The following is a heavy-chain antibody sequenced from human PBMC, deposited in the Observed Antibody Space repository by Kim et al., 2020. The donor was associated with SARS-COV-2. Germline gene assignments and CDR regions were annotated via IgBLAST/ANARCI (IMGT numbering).Heavy chain of an antibody. D-gene: IGHD1-26*01. CDR2: MNPNSGNT. J-gene: IGHJ6*02. CDR3: ARDRWELLPYYYYGMDV. CDR1: GYTFTSYD. V-gene: IGHV1-8*01. Sequence: ASVKVSCKASGYTFTSYDINWVRQATGQGLEWMGWMNPNSGNTGYAQKFQGRVTMTRNTSISTAYMELSSLGSEDTAVYYCARDRWELLPYYYYGMDVWGQGTTVTVSS.